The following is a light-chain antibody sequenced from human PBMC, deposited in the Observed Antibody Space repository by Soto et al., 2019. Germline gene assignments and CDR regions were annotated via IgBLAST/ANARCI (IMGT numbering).Light chain of an antibody. V-gene: IGLV1-40*01. CDR1: SSKIGAGSD. CDR2: GIS. J-gene: IGLJ1*01. CDR3: QSYDSSLSGYV. Sequence: QSVLTQPPSVSGAPGQRVTISCTGSSSKIGAGSDVHWYQQLPGTAPKLLIYGISNRPSGVPDRFSGSQSGPSASLAITGLQAEDEADYYCQSYDSSLSGYVFGTGTKLTVL.